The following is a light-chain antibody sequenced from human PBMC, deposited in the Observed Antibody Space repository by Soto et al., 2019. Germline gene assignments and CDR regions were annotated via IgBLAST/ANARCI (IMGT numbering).Light chain of an antibody. CDR2: AAS. J-gene: IGKJ1*01. CDR1: QSISTY. V-gene: IGKV1-39*01. Sequence: DIQMTQSPSTLSGSVGDRVTITCRASQSISTYLNWYQQKPGKAPKLLIYAASSLQSGVPSRFSASGSGTDFTLTISSLQSEDFATYYCHQSYSTPQTFGQGTKVDIK. CDR3: HQSYSTPQT.